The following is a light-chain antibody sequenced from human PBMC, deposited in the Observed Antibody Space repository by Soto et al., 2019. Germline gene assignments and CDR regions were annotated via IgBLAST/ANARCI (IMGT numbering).Light chain of an antibody. J-gene: IGKJ3*01. Sequence: EIVLTQSPATLSLSPGQRATLSCRASQSVSSSYLAWYQQKPGQAPRLLIYAASSRATGIPDRFSGSGSGTDFTLTISRLEPEDFAVYYCQQYGSSPRVTFGPGTKVDIK. V-gene: IGKV3-20*01. CDR3: QQYGSSPRVT. CDR1: QSVSSSY. CDR2: AAS.